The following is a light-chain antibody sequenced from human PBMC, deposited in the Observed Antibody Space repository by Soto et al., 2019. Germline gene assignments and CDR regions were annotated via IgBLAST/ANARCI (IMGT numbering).Light chain of an antibody. J-gene: IGKJ2*01. CDR3: QQYGSSPPYT. Sequence: EIVLTQSPGTLSLSPGERATLSCRDSHSVSSSYLAWYQQKPGQAPRLLTYGASSRATSIPDRFSGSGSGTDFTLTISRLEPEDFAVYYCQQYGSSPPYTFGQGTKLEIK. CDR2: GAS. CDR1: HSVSSSY. V-gene: IGKV3-20*01.